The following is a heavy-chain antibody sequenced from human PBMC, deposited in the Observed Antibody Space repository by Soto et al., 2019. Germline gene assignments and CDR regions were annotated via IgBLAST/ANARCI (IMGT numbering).Heavy chain of an antibody. CDR3: VKDRYVDY. V-gene: IGHV3-64D*06. CDR1: GFAFSIYA. CDR2: ISIDGRPT. J-gene: IGHJ4*02. Sequence: PGGSLRLSCSVSGFAFSIYAMHWVRQSPGKGLEYVSSISIDGRPTYYEDSVKGRFTISRDNSKNTLYLQMYSLKAEDTAVYYCVKDRYVDYWGQGTLITVSS.